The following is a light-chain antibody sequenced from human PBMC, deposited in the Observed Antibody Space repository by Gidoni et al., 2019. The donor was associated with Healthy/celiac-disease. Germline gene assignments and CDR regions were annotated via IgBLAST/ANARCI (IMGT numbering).Light chain of an antibody. CDR3: QQRSNRPLFT. J-gene: IGKJ3*01. Sequence: IVLTQSPATLSLSPGERATLSCRASQSVSSYLAWYQQKPGQAPRLLIYDAANRGTGSPARFSGSGSGTDFTLTISSREPEDFAVYYCQQRSNRPLFTFGPGTKVDIK. CDR1: QSVSSY. CDR2: DAA. V-gene: IGKV3-11*01.